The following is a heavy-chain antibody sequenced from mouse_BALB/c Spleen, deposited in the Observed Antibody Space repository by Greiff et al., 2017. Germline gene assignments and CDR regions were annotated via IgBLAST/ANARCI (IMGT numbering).Heavy chain of an antibody. D-gene: IGHD1-1*01. V-gene: IGHV3-2*02. Sequence: EVHLVESGPGLVKPSQSLSLTCTVTGYSITSDYAWNWIRQFPGNKLEWMGYISYSGSTSYNPSLKSRISITRDTSKNQFFLQLNSVTTEDTATYYCARLGTTVVAYDYYAMDYWGQGTSVTVSS. CDR3: ARLGTTVVAYDYYAMDY. J-gene: IGHJ4*01. CDR1: GYSITSDYA. CDR2: ISYSGST.